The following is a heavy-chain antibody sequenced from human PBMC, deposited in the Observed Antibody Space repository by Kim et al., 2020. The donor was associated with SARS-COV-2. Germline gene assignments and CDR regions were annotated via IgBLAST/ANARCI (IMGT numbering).Heavy chain of an antibody. CDR2: ISWNSGSI. J-gene: IGHJ4*02. CDR1: GFTFDDYA. Sequence: GGSLRLSCAASGFTFDDYAMHWVRQAPGKGPEWVSGISWNSGSIGYADSVKGRFTISRDNAKNSLYLQMNSLGVDDTALYYCARGYSYGYDEAGFDYWGQGTLVTVSS. CDR3: ARGYSYGYDEAGFDY. V-gene: IGHV3-9*01. D-gene: IGHD5-18*01.